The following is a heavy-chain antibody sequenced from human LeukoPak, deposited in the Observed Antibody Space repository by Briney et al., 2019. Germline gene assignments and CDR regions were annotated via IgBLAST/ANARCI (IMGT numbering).Heavy chain of an antibody. V-gene: IGHV3-30*18. CDR2: ISYDGSNK. J-gene: IGHJ6*02. CDR3: AKDRHYYGSGSYYIPYGMDV. D-gene: IGHD3-10*01. Sequence: GGSLRLSCAASGFTFGSYGMHWVRQAPGKGLEWVAVISYDGSNKYYADSVKGRFTISRDNSKNTLYLQMNSLRAEDTAVYYCAKDRHYYGSGSYYIPYGMDVWGQGTTVTVSS. CDR1: GFTFGSYG.